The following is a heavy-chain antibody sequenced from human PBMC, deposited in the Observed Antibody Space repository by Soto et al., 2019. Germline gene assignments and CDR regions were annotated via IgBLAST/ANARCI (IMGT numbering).Heavy chain of an antibody. CDR1: GFSFSTTGVG. Sequence: QITLKESGPTLVKPTQTLTLTCTFSGFSFSTTGVGVGWIRQPPGKALEWLALIYWDDDKRYSPSLKSRLTNTNNTSNNQSVLTMTNMDPVDTATYYCAHRQAQGIGLAGTFDSWGQGTLVTVSS. CDR3: AHRQAQGIGLAGTFDS. D-gene: IGHD6-19*01. CDR2: IYWDDDK. V-gene: IGHV2-5*02. J-gene: IGHJ4*02.